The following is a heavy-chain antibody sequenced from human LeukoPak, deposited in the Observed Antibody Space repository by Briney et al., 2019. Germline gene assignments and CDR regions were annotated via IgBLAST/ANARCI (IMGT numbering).Heavy chain of an antibody. CDR1: GLTISSYS. Sequence: TGGSLRLSCAASGLTISSYSMNWVRQAPGKGLQWVSYISSSSSTIYYADSVKGRFTISRDNAKNSLYLQMNSLRAEDTAVYYCARALWFGETFPAYWGQGTLVTVPS. D-gene: IGHD3-10*01. V-gene: IGHV3-48*01. J-gene: IGHJ4*02. CDR3: ARALWFGETFPAY. CDR2: ISSSSSTI.